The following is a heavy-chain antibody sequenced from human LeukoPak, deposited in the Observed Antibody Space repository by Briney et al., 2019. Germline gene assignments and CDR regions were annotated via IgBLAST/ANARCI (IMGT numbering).Heavy chain of an antibody. CDR3: AGFLAAAVDY. D-gene: IGHD6-13*01. Sequence: PSETLSLTCTVSGGSISSSSYYWGWIRQPPGKGLEWLGSIYYSGSTYYNPSLKSRVTISVDTSKNQFSLKLSSVTAADTAVYYCAGFLAAAVDYWGQGTLVTVSS. V-gene: IGHV4-39*01. CDR2: IYYSGST. J-gene: IGHJ4*02. CDR1: GGSISSSSYY.